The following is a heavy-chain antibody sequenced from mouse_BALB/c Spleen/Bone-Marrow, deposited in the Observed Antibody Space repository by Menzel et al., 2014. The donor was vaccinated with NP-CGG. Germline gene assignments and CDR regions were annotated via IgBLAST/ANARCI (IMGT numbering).Heavy chain of an antibody. V-gene: IGHV1-7*01. Sequence: QVQLQQPGAELAKPGASVKMSCKASGYTFTDTWIHWIKQRPGQGLEWIGYINPSTGYAEYNQNFKDKATLTVDKSSSTACMQLSSLTSEDSAVYYCARDYWGQGTTLTVSS. J-gene: IGHJ2*01. CDR2: INPSTGYA. CDR1: GYTFTDTW. CDR3: ARDY.